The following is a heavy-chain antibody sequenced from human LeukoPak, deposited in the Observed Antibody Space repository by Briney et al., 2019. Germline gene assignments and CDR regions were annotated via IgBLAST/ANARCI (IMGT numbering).Heavy chain of an antibody. CDR1: GYSFTNYW. J-gene: IGHJ4*02. CDR3: ARPSAIVGGIDY. CDR2: IYPGDSDT. V-gene: IGHV5-51*01. Sequence: GESLKISCKGSGYSFTNYWIAWVRQMPGRGLEWMGIIYPGDSDTRYSPSFQGQVTISADKSISTVYLHWSSLKASDSAMYYCARPSAIVGGIDYWGQGTLVTVSS. D-gene: IGHD1-26*01.